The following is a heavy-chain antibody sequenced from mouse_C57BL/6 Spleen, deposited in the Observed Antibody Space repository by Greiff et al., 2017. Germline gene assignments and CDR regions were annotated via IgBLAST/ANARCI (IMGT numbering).Heavy chain of an antibody. CDR2: IDPEDGDP. D-gene: IGHD4-1*01. CDR3: TTRLTGTAY. V-gene: IGHV14-1*01. J-gene: IGHJ3*01. Sequence: EVQLQQSGAELVRPGASVKLSCTASGFNIKDYYMHWVKQRPEQGLEWIGRIDPEDGDPEYAPKFPGKATMTADTSSNTASLQLSSLTSEDTAVYYCTTRLTGTAYWGQGTLVTVSA. CDR1: GFNIKDYY.